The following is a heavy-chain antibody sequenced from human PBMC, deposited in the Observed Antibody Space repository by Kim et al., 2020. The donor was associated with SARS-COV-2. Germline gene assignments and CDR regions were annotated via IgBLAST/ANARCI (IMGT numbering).Heavy chain of an antibody. CDR3: ARGLSSSSAY. CDR2: INHSGST. V-gene: IGHV4-34*01. CDR1: GGSFSGYY. J-gene: IGHJ4*02. Sequence: SETLSLTCAVYGGSFSGYYWSWIRQPPGKGLEWIGEINHSGSTNYNPSLKSRVTISVDTSKNQFSLKLSSVTAADTAVYYCARGLSSSSAYWGQGTLVTVSS. D-gene: IGHD6-6*01.